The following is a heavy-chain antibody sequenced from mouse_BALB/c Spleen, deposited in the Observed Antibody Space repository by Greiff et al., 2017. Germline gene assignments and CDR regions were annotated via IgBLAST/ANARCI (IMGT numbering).Heavy chain of an antibody. D-gene: IGHD1-1*01. Sequence: VQLQQPGAELVRPGASVKLSCKASGYTFTSYWINWVKQRPGQGLEWIGNIYPSDSYTNYNQKFKDKATLTVDKSSSTAYMQLSSPTSEDSAVYYCTRATVVGGYYFDYWGQGTTLTVSS. CDR2: IYPSDSYT. CDR1: GYTFTSYW. V-gene: IGHV1-69*02. J-gene: IGHJ2*01. CDR3: TRATVVGGYYFDY.